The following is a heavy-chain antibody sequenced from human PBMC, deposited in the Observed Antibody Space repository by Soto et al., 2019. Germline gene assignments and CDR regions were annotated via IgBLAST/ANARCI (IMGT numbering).Heavy chain of an antibody. V-gene: IGHV4-39*02. Sequence: SETLSLTCTVSGGSISSSSYYWGWIRQPPGKGLERIGNIYYRGTTYYNPSLKSRVTISVDTSKNQFSLKLASVTAADTAVYYCARDYGDYQFDYWGQGTLVTVSS. CDR3: ARDYGDYQFDY. J-gene: IGHJ4*02. CDR1: GGSISSSSYY. D-gene: IGHD4-17*01. CDR2: IYYRGTT.